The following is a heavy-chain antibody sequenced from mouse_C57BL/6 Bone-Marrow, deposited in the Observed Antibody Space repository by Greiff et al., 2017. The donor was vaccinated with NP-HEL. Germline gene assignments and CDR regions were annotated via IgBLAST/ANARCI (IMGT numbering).Heavy chain of an antibody. CDR3: AIYYDYDWFAY. D-gene: IGHD2-4*01. CDR1: EYEFPSPD. Sequence: EVMLVESGGGLVQPGESLKLSCESNEYEFPSPDMSWVRKTPETRLELVAAINSDGGSTYYPDTMERRFIISRDHTKKTLYLQMRSLRSEDTALYYCAIYYDYDWFAYWGQGTLVTVSA. CDR2: INSDGGST. J-gene: IGHJ3*01. V-gene: IGHV5-2*01.